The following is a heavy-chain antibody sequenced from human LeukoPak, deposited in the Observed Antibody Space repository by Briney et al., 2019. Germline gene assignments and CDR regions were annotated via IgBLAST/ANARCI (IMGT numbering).Heavy chain of an antibody. J-gene: IGHJ4*02. CDR3: ARQDTYSGYDAYYFDY. CDR1: GGSFSGYY. D-gene: IGHD5-12*01. CDR2: IYYSGST. Sequence: SETLSLTCAVYGGSFSGYYWSWIRQPPGKGLEWIGYIYYSGSTNYNPSLKSRVTISVDTSKNQFSLKLSSVTAADTAVYYCARQDTYSGYDAYYFDYWGQGTLVTVSS. V-gene: IGHV4-59*08.